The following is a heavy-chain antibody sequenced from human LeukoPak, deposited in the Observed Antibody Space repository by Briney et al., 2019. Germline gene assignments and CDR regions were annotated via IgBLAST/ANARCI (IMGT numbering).Heavy chain of an antibody. V-gene: IGHV4-4*07. CDR1: GASIDIYH. D-gene: IGHD7-27*01. CDR3: ASGADAFETSGDYFDY. CDR2: IYSREST. J-gene: IGHJ4*02. Sequence: SDTLSLICTVSGASIDIYHWNWVRQPAGKGLEWIVRIYSRESTNYNPSLKGRVTMSVETSTNQVSLKVTSVTAADTAVYYCASGADAFETSGDYFDYLGQGSMVSDSS.